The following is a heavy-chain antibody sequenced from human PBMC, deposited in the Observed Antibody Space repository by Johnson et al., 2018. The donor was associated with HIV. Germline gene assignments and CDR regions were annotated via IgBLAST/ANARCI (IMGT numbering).Heavy chain of an antibody. J-gene: IGHJ3*02. V-gene: IGHV3-23*04. CDR2: ISGSGGST. D-gene: IGHD1-26*01. CDR1: GFTFSSYA. Sequence: LVESGGGLVQPGGSLRLSCAASGFTFSSYAMSWVRQAPGKGLEWVSAISGSGGSTYYAASGKGRFPISRDNSKNTLYLQMNSLRAEETAVYYCAKGRLVGATTYDAFDIWGQGTMVTVSS. CDR3: AKGRLVGATTYDAFDI.